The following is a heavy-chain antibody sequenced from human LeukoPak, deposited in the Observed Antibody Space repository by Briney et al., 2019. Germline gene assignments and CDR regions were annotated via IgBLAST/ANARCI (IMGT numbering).Heavy chain of an antibody. J-gene: IGHJ4*02. Sequence: SETLSLTCAVYGRSFSGYYWSWIRQPPGKGLDWSGEINHSGSTNYNPSLKSRVTISVDTSKNQFSLKLSSVTAADTAVYYCARRGLDIVVVPAAIGGYEDGFPFDYWGQGTLVTVSS. V-gene: IGHV4-34*01. CDR1: GRSFSGYY. D-gene: IGHD2-2*01. CDR2: INHSGST. CDR3: ARRGLDIVVVPAAIGGYEDGFPFDY.